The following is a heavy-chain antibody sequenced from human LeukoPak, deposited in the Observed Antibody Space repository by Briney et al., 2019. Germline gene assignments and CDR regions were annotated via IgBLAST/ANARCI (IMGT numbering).Heavy chain of an antibody. V-gene: IGHV3-7*01. CDR2: INQDGSAE. J-gene: IGHJ4*02. CDR3: VRLFGGVTTFDY. Sequence: SGGSLRLSCAASGFTFSTYSMSWVRQAPGKGLDWVASINQDGSAEYYVDSVRGRFTISRDNATNSLYLQVNSLRVDDTAVYYCVRLFGGVTTFDYWGQGTLVTVSS. D-gene: IGHD4-17*01. CDR1: GFTFSTYS.